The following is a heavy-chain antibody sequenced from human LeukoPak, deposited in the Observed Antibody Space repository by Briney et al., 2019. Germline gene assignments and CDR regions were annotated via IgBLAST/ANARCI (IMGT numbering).Heavy chain of an antibody. V-gene: IGHV3-15*07. D-gene: IGHD5-18*01. J-gene: IGHJ4*02. CDR2: IKSKTDGGTT. CDR3: TTASYSYGSYYFDY. Sequence: GGSLRLSCAASGFTFSNAWMNCVRGAPGKGLEWVGRIKSKTDGGTTDYAAPVKGRFTISRDDSKNTLYLQMNSLKTEDTAVYYCTTASYSYGSYYFDYWGQGTLVTVSS. CDR1: GFTFSNAW.